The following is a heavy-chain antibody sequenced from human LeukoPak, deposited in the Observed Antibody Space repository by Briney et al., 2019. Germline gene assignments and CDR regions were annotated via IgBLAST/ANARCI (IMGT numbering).Heavy chain of an antibody. CDR1: GYTFTGYY. CDR2: INPNSGGT. D-gene: IGHD1-1*01. J-gene: IGHJ4*02. V-gene: IGHV1-2*02. Sequence: GASVTVSCKASGYTFTGYYMHWVRQAPGQGLEWMGWINPNSGGTNYAQKFQGRVTMTRDTSISTAYMELSRLRSDDTAVYYCARDPVQLGRPWGIDYWGQGTLVTVSS. CDR3: ARDPVQLGRPWGIDY.